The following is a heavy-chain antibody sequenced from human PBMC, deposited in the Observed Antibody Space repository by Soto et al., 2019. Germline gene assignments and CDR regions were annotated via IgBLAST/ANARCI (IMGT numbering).Heavy chain of an antibody. Sequence: GGSLRLSCAASGFTFSSYGMHWVRQAPGKGLEWVAVIWYDGSNKYYADSVKGRFTISRDNSKNTLYLQMNSLRAEDAAVYYCARGPALYYYYGIDVWGQGTTVTVSS. V-gene: IGHV3-33*01. CDR2: IWYDGSNK. CDR1: GFTFSSYG. J-gene: IGHJ6*02. CDR3: ARGPALYYYYGIDV.